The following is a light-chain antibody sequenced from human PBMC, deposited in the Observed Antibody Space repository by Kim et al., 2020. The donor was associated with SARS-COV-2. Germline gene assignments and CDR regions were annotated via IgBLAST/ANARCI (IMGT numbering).Light chain of an antibody. CDR2: VAI. Sequence: SAGDRVIITSQASQDIKFFLNWYQQRPGKGPRRLIFVAINLEAGVPARFDGSGSGTEFTLTISSVEPEDFATYYCQQYHDLTPTFGQGTRLEIK. J-gene: IGKJ5*01. CDR3: QQYHDLTPT. CDR1: QDIKFF. V-gene: IGKV1-33*01.